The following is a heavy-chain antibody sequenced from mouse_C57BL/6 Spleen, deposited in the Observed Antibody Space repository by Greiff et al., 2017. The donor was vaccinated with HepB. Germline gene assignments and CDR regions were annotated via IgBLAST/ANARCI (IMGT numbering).Heavy chain of an antibody. CDR3: ARRGGNYDDWYFDV. V-gene: IGHV1-82*01. J-gene: IGHJ1*03. CDR1: GYAFSSSW. Sequence: VQLQQSGPELVKPGASVKISCKASGYAFSSSWMNWVKQRPGKGLEWIGRIYPGDGDTNYNGKFKGKATLTADKSSSTAYMQLSSLTSEDSAVYFCARRGGNYDDWYFDVWGTGTTVTVSS. D-gene: IGHD2-1*01. CDR2: IYPGDGDT.